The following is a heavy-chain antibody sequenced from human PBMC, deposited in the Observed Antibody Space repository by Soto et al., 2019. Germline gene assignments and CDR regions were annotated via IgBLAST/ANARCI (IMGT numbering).Heavy chain of an antibody. CDR1: GFTFTDYA. J-gene: IGHJ6*02. Sequence: QVQLVESGGGVVQPGRSLRLSCEASGFTFTDYALHWVRQAPGRGLEWVAVISYDGGKKYYADSVKGRFTISRDNSKNTVYLQMNRLRVEDTAVYYCARDTYLDSSGPTYYYYYGIDVWGQGTTVTVSS. D-gene: IGHD3-22*01. CDR3: ARDTYLDSSGPTYYYYYGIDV. CDR2: ISYDGGKK. V-gene: IGHV3-30-3*01.